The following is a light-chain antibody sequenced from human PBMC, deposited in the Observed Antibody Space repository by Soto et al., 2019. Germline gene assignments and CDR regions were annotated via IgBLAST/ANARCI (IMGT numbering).Light chain of an antibody. CDR3: QQYGSSPLT. V-gene: IGKV3-20*01. J-gene: IGKJ4*01. Sequence: EIVLTQSPGTLSLSPGERATLSCRASQSVSSSYLAGYQQKPGQAPRLLIYGASSRATRIPDRFSGSGSGTDFTLTISRLEPEDFAVYYCQQYGSSPLTFGGGTKVEIK. CDR1: QSVSSSY. CDR2: GAS.